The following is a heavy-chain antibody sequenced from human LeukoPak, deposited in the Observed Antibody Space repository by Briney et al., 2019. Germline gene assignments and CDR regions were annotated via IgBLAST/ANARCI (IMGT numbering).Heavy chain of an antibody. CDR3: AREYYDYVWGSYTPGQFDY. Sequence: SESLSLTCTVSGGSISSSNYYWGWIRQPPGKGLEWIGSIYYSGSTYYNPSLKSRVTISVDTSKNQFSLKLSSVTAADTAVYYCAREYYDYVWGSYTPGQFDYWGQGTLVTVSS. CDR2: IYYSGST. V-gene: IGHV4-39*07. CDR1: GGSISSSNYY. J-gene: IGHJ4*02. D-gene: IGHD3-16*01.